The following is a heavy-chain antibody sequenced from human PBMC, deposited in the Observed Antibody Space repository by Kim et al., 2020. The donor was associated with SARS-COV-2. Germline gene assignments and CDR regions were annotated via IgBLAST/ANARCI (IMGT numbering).Heavy chain of an antibody. CDR2: IYYSGST. Sequence: SETLSLTCTVSGGSISSYYWSWIRQPPGKGLEWIGYIYYSGSTNYNPSLKSRVTISVDTSKNQFSLKLSSVTAADTAVYYCARAGYYDFWSGYLDYNWYFDRWGRGTLVTVSS. J-gene: IGHJ2*01. V-gene: IGHV4-59*01. CDR1: GGSISSYY. D-gene: IGHD3-3*01. CDR3: ARAGYYDFWSGYLDYNWYFDR.